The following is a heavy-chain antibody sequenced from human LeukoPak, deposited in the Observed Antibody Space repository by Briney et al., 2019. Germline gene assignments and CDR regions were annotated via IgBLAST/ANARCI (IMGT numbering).Heavy chain of an antibody. CDR2: ICPDGTVT. D-gene: IGHD5-24*01. CDR3: AKADGSWTYDP. Sequence: PGGSLRLSCAASGFTFSTYCMHWVRQAPGKGPMWVSRICPDGTVTNYADSVKARFIISRDNARNTVYLQMNSLRAEDTAVYYCAKADGSWTYDPWGQGTLVTVSS. V-gene: IGHV3-74*01. J-gene: IGHJ5*02. CDR1: GFTFSTYC.